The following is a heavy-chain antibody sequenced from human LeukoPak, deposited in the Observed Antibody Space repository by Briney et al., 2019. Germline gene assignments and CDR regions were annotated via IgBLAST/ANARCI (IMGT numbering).Heavy chain of an antibody. V-gene: IGHV3-23*01. CDR3: AKDLLRGYSYGLDGGYFGY. D-gene: IGHD5-18*01. Sequence: GGSLRLSCAASGFTFSSYAMSWVRQAPGKGLEWVSAISGSGGSTYYADSVEGRFTISRDNSKNTLYLQMNSLRAEDTAVYYCAKDLLRGYSYGLDGGYFGYWGQGTLVTVSS. CDR1: GFTFSSYA. J-gene: IGHJ4*02. CDR2: ISGSGGST.